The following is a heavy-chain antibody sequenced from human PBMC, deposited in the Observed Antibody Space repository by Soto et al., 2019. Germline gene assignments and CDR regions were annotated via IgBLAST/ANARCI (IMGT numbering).Heavy chain of an antibody. Sequence: SETLSLTCTVSGVSVSSGSYYWSWIRQPPGKGLEWIGYIYYSGSTNYNPSLKSRVTISVDTSKNQFSLKLSSVTAADTAVYYCARDMSGGTYNYYYGMDVWGQGTTVTVSS. CDR2: IYYSGST. J-gene: IGHJ6*02. CDR3: ARDMSGGTYNYYYGMDV. V-gene: IGHV4-61*01. CDR1: GVSVSSGSYY. D-gene: IGHD1-26*01.